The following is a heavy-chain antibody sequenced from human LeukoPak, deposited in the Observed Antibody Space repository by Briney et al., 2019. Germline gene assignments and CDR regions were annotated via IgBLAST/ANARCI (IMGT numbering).Heavy chain of an antibody. Sequence: SETLSLTCTVSGGSISSGSYYWSWIRQPAGKGLEWIGRIYTSGSTNYNPSLKSRVTISVDTSKNQFSLKLSSVTAADTAVYYCARDPPSHEDWGQGTLVTVSS. CDR1: GGSISSGSYY. V-gene: IGHV4-61*02. CDR2: IYTSGST. CDR3: ARDPPSHED. J-gene: IGHJ4*02.